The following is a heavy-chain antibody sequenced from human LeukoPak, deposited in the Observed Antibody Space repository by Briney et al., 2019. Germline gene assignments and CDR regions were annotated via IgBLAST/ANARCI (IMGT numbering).Heavy chain of an antibody. CDR1: GFSFGDYA. J-gene: IGHJ4*02. CDR3: VRGRLHSEY. V-gene: IGHV3-49*04. Sequence: PGRSLRLSCTASGFSFGDYAVTWVRQAPGKGLEWVGFIRSKAYGGTTEYAASVKGRFTISRDDSIRIAYLQMNSLKTEDTAVYYCVRGRLHSEYWGQGTLVTVSS. CDR2: IRSKAYGGTT. D-gene: IGHD4-11*01.